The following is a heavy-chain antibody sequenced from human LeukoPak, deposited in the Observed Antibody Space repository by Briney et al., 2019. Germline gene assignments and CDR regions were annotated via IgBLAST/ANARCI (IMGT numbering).Heavy chain of an antibody. CDR3: ARTRDGYSVFFDY. Sequence: GGSLRLSCAASGFTVSNNYMSWVRQAPGKGLEWVSVIYNGGNTYYADSVKGRFTISRDNSKNTLYLQMNSLRAEDTAVYYCARTRDGYSVFFDYWGQGTLVTVSS. V-gene: IGHV3-53*01. J-gene: IGHJ4*02. D-gene: IGHD5-24*01. CDR2: IYNGGNT. CDR1: GFTVSNNY.